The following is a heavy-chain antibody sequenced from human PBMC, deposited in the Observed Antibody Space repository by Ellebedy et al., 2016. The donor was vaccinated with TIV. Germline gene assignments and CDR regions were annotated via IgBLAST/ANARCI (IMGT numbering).Heavy chain of an antibody. V-gene: IGHV1-69*13. CDR1: GGTFSSYA. CDR2: IIPIFGTA. J-gene: IGHJ3*02. D-gene: IGHD1-26*01. CDR3: ATYSGSPRGGAFDI. Sequence: ASVKVSCKASGGTFSSYAISWVRQAPGQGLEWMGGIIPIFGTANYAQKFQGRVTITADESTSTAYMELSSLRSEDTAVYYCATYSGSPRGGAFDIWGQGTMVTVSS.